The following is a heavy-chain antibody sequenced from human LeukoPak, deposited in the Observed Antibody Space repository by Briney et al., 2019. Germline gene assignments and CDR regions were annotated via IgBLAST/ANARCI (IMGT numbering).Heavy chain of an antibody. V-gene: IGHV3-7*01. D-gene: IGHD5-12*01. Sequence: GGSLRLSCTASGFTFSSYWMTWVRQAPGKGLEWLANIKEDGSEKKYVDSVKGRFTISRDNAKNSLYLQMNSLRVEDTAVYYCARSSSGYANDYWGQGTLVTVSS. CDR2: IKEDGSEK. CDR3: ARSSSGYANDY. CDR1: GFTFSSYW. J-gene: IGHJ4*02.